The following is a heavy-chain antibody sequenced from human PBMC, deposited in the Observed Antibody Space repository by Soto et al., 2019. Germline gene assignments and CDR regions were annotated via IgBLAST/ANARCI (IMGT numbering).Heavy chain of an antibody. CDR1: VYSVSSNSAA. V-gene: IGHV6-1*01. CDR3: ARTAGYFEY. Sequence: SQTLSLTCAISVYSVSSNSAAWNWIRQSPSRGLEWLGRTYYRSRWYNDYAVSVKSRVTVNPDTSKKQFSLQLKSVTPEDTAVYHCARTAGYFEYWGQGTLVIVSS. D-gene: IGHD6-25*01. CDR2: TYYRSRWYN. J-gene: IGHJ4*02.